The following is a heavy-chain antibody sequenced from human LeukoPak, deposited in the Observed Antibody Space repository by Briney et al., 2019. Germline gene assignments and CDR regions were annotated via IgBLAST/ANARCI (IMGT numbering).Heavy chain of an antibody. D-gene: IGHD6-13*01. CDR3: ARFTSSSLDY. V-gene: IGHV3-74*01. CDR2: INSDGSST. J-gene: IGHJ4*02. Sequence: GGSLRLSCAASGFTVSRHWMHWVRQAPGKGLVWVSRINSDGSSTSYADSVKGRFTISRDNAKNTLYLQMNSLRAEDTAVYYCARFTSSSLDYWGQGTLVTVSS. CDR1: GFTVSRHW.